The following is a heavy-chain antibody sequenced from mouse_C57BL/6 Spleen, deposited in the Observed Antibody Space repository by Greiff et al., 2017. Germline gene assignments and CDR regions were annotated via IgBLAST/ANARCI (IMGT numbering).Heavy chain of an antibody. V-gene: IGHV1-53*01. J-gene: IGHJ2*01. CDR1: GYTFTSYW. Sequence: QVQLQQPGPELVKPGASVKLSCKASGYTFTSYWMHWVKKRPGQGLEWIGNINPSNGGTNYNEKFKSKATLTVDKSSRKAYMLLSSLTSEDSAVYYCARKGDDGYDGGYFDYWSQVTTLTVSS. D-gene: IGHD2-2*01. CDR2: INPSNGGT. CDR3: ARKGDDGYDGGYFDY.